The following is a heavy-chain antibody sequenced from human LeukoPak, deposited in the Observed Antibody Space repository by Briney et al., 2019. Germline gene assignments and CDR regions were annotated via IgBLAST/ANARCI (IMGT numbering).Heavy chain of an antibody. V-gene: IGHV3-74*01. CDR1: GFTFSNYW. CDR3: AKDLHYGSADY. J-gene: IGHJ4*02. Sequence: GGSLRLSCAASGFTFSNYWMHWVRQDPGKGLVWVSFINPDGSTTNYADSVKGRFTISRDNPKNALYLQMNSLRAADTAVYYCAKDLHYGSADYWGQGTLVTVSS. D-gene: IGHD3-10*01. CDR2: INPDGSTT.